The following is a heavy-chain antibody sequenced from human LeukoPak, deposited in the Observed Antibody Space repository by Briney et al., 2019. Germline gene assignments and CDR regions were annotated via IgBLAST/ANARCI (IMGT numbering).Heavy chain of an antibody. CDR2: VSGSGGST. J-gene: IGHJ6*02. D-gene: IGHD1-26*01. CDR1: GFTFSNHA. Sequence: GGSLRLSCAASGFTFSNHAMSWVRQAPGKGLEWVSAVSGSGGSTYYADSVKGRFTISRDNAKSSLYLQMNSLRAEDTAVYYCASDSNPSGSYYYYYYGMDVWGQGTTVTVSS. CDR3: ASDSNPSGSYYYYYYGMDV. V-gene: IGHV3-23*01.